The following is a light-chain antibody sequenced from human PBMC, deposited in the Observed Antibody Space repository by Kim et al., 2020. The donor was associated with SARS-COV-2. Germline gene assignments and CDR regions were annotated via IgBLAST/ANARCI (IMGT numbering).Light chain of an antibody. CDR2: DAS. J-gene: IGKJ1*01. CDR3: QQYESQSKT. Sequence: ASVGDRVTLTCRVSQSISGWLAWYQQKPGKAPKLLVYDASSLQSGVPSRFSGSGSGTEFTLTINSLQPDDFATYYCQQYESQSKTFGQGTKVDIK. V-gene: IGKV1-5*01. CDR1: QSISGW.